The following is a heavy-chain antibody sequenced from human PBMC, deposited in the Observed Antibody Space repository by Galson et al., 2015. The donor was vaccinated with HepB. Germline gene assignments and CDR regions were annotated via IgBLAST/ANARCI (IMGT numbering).Heavy chain of an antibody. J-gene: IGHJ4*02. V-gene: IGHV1-46*03. CDR2: INPSGGST. Sequence: SVKVSCKASGYTFTSYYMHWVRQAPGQGLEWMGIINPSGGSTSYAQKFQGRVTMTRDTSTSTVYMELSSLRSEDTAVYYCARDFVVVPAAISLGVDYWGQGTLVTVSS. CDR3: ARDFVVVPAAISLGVDY. D-gene: IGHD2-2*01. CDR1: GYTFTSYY.